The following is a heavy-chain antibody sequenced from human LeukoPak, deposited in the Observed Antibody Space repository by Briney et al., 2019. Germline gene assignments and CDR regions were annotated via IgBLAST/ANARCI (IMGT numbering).Heavy chain of an antibody. D-gene: IGHD2-2*01. CDR2: IYYTGNT. J-gene: IGHJ4*02. Sequence: SETLSLTCTVSGDSVSSGSYYWSWVRQPPGKGLEWIGYIYYTGNTNYDPSLKSRVTISVDTSKNQFSLKLSSVTAADTAVYYCARDRCSSTSCYYDYWGQGTLVTVSS. CDR1: GDSVSSGSYY. V-gene: IGHV4-61*01. CDR3: ARDRCSSTSCYYDY.